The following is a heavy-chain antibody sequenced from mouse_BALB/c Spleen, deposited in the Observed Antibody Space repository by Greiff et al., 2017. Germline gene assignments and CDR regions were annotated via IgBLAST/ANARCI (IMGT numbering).Heavy chain of an antibody. Sequence: EVKLVESGPSLVKPSQTLSLTCSVTGDSITSGYWNWIRKFPGNKLEYMGYISYSGSTYYNPSLKSRISITRDTSKNQYYLQLNSVTTEDTATYYCARYGGWLLNRYFDVWGAGTTVTVSS. D-gene: IGHD2-3*01. CDR2: ISYSGST. CDR3: ARYGGWLLNRYFDV. CDR1: GDSITSGY. J-gene: IGHJ1*01. V-gene: IGHV3-8*02.